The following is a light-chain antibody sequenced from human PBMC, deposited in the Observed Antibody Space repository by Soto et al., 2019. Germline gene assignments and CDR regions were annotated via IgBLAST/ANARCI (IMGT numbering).Light chain of an antibody. J-gene: IGKJ5*01. Sequence: EILLTQYPGTLSLSPGERATLSCGASQSVSSSYLACYKQKPGQAPRLLIYGASSRATGIPNRFSGSGSGTDFTLTISRLQPEDSAVYYCQQYGSPLTFGQGTRLEIK. V-gene: IGKV3-20*01. CDR3: QQYGSPLT. CDR1: QSVSSSY. CDR2: GAS.